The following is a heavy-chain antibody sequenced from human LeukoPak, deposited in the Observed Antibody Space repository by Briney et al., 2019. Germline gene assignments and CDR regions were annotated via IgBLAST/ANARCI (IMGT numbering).Heavy chain of an antibody. CDR2: ISRSGSTI. CDR1: GFIFSTSW. V-gene: IGHV3-48*01. Sequence: GGSLRLSCTASGFIFSTSWMTWIRQAPGKGLEWVSSISRSGSTIYYADSVKGRFTISRDNAKNSLYLQMNSLRAEDTAVYYCASPYDEYDYFESWGQGPLVTVSS. CDR3: ASPYDEYDYFES. D-gene: IGHD4-17*01. J-gene: IGHJ4*02.